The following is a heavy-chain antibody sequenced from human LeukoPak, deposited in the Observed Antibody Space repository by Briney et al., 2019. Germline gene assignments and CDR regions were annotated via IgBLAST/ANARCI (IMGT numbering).Heavy chain of an antibody. Sequence: ASVKVSCKASGYTFTGYYMHWVGQAPGQGLEWMGWINPNSGGTNYAQKFQGRVTMTRDTSISTAYMELSRLRSDDTAVYYCARDVNPGDILTGYYTHWGQGTLVTVSS. J-gene: IGHJ4*02. CDR3: ARDVNPGDILTGYYTH. V-gene: IGHV1-2*02. CDR1: GYTFTGYY. D-gene: IGHD3-9*01. CDR2: INPNSGGT.